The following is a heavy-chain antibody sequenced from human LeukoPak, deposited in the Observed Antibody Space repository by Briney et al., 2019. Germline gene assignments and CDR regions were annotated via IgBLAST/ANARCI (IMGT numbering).Heavy chain of an antibody. CDR3: AREFLASRRNWVDP. CDR2: VYITGVT. J-gene: IGHJ5*02. CDR1: GDSISHGTHY. V-gene: IGHV4-61*02. D-gene: IGHD6-6*01. Sequence: NPSQTLSLTCSVSGDSISHGTHYWSWIRQSAGQGLEWIGRVYITGVTNYNPSLKTRVTISVDPSLNLFSLNLTSVTPADTAVYYCAREFLASRRNWVDPWGQGTLVTVSS.